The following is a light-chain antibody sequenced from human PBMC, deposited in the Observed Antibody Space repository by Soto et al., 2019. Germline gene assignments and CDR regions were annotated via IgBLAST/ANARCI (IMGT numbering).Light chain of an antibody. CDR2: EVT. J-gene: IGLJ2*01. CDR3: ASYTTDSTLL. V-gene: IGLV2-14*01. CDR1: SSDVGAYNY. Sequence: QSVLTQPASVSGSPGQSITISCTGTSSDVGAYNYVSWYQQNPVTAPKLLIYEVTYRPSGVPNRFSGSKSGNTASLTISGLRAEDEADYYCASYTTDSTLLFGGGTKLTVL.